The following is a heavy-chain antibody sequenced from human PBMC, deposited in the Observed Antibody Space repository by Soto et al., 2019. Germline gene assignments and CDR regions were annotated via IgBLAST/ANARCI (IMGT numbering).Heavy chain of an antibody. J-gene: IGHJ3*02. CDR1: GFTFSSYS. CDR2: ISSSSSTI. D-gene: IGHD4-17*01. V-gene: IGHV3-48*01. CDR3: ARRPTPYDSGDYVGAFDI. Sequence: EVQLVESGGGLVQPGGSLRLSCAASGFTFSSYSMNWVRQAPGKGLEWVSYISSSSSTIYYADSVKGRFTISRDNAKKSLYLQMNSLRAEDTAVYYCARRPTPYDSGDYVGAFDIWGQGTMVTVSS.